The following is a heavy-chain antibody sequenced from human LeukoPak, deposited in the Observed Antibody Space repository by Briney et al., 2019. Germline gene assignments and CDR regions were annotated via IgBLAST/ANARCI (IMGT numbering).Heavy chain of an antibody. CDR1: GDSFSRNTYS. V-gene: IGHV4-39*01. D-gene: IGHD3-16*01. CDR2: IYYTGRT. Sequence: PSETLSLTCTVSGDSFSRNTYSWGWIRQPPGKGLEWIGSIYYTGRTFYNPSLKSRVTISVDTSKNQFSLKLSSVTAADTAVYYCARQRVLYFFDYWGQGTQVTVSS. CDR3: ARQRVLYFFDY. J-gene: IGHJ4*02.